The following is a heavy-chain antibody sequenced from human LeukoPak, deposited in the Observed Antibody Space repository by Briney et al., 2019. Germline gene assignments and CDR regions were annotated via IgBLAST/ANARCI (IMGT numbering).Heavy chain of an antibody. V-gene: IGHV3-23*01. CDR3: AKDNVEMATIKGDY. J-gene: IGHJ4*02. D-gene: IGHD5-24*01. CDR2: ISGSGGST. CDR1: GFIFSSYA. Sequence: GGSLRLSCAASGFIFSSYAMSWVRQAPGKGLEWVSAISGSGGSTYYADSVKGRFTISRDNSKSTLYLQMNSLRAEDTAVYYCAKDNVEMATIKGDYWGQGTLVTVSS.